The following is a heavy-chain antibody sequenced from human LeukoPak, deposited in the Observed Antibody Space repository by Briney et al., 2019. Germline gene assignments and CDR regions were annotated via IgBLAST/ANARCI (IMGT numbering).Heavy chain of an antibody. D-gene: IGHD3-3*02. CDR1: RFTFSSYA. J-gene: IGHJ4*02. Sequence: GGSLRLSCAASRFTFSSYAMTWVRQAPGKGLEWVSTISGSGNSTYYADSVKGRFTISRDNSKNTLYLQMNSLRAEDTAVYYCAKDHFPHYWGQGTLVTVSS. CDR2: ISGSGNST. CDR3: AKDHFPHY. V-gene: IGHV3-23*01.